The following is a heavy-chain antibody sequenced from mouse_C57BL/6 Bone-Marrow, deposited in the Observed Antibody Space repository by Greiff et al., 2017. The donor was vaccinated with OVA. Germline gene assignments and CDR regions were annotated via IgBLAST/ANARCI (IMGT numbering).Heavy chain of an antibody. CDR2: IYPGSGST. J-gene: IGHJ2*01. CDR1: GYTFTSYW. D-gene: IGHD2-4*01. Sequence: VQLQQPGAELVKPGASVKMSCKASGYTFTSYWITWVKQRPGQGLEWIGDIYPGSGSTNYNEKFKSKATLTVDTSSSTAYMQLSSLTSEDSAVYYGARKGYDYDGGGGVDYWGQGTTLTVSS. V-gene: IGHV1-55*01. CDR3: ARKGYDYDGGGGVDY.